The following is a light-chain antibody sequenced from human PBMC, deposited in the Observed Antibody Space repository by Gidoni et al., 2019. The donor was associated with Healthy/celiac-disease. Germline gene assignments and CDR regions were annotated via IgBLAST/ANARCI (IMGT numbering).Light chain of an antibody. CDR2: DVS. CDR3: SSYTSSNVL. CDR1: SSDVGGYNY. V-gene: IGLV2-14*03. Sequence: QSALTQPASVSGSTGQSITISCTGTSSDVGGYNYVSWYQQHPGKAPKLMIYDVSNRPSGVSNRFSGSKSGNTASLTISGLQAEDEADYYCSSYTSSNVLFGGGTKLTVL. J-gene: IGLJ2*01.